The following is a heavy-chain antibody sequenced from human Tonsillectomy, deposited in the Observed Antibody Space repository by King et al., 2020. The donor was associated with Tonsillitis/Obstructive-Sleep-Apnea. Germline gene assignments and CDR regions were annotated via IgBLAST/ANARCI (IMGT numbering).Heavy chain of an antibody. V-gene: IGHV4-34*01. CDR2: INHSGST. D-gene: IGHD2-2*01. CDR1: GGSFSGYY. Sequence: VQLQQWGAGLLKPSETLSLTCAVYGGSFSGYYWSWIRQPPGKGLEWIGEINHSGSTNYNPSLKSRVTISVDTSKNQFSLKLSSVTAADTAVYYCALVPADINWFDPWGQGTLVTVSS. J-gene: IGHJ5*02. CDR3: ALVPADINWFDP.